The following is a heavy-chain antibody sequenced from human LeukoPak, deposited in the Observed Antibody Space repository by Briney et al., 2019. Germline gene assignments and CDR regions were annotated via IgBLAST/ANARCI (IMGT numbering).Heavy chain of an antibody. J-gene: IGHJ4*02. D-gene: IGHD4-17*01. CDR3: ARGRNGDYGTVTDY. V-gene: IGHV3-33*01. Sequence: GGSLRLSCAASGFTFSSYGMHWVRQAPGKGLEWVAVIWYDGSNKYYADSVKGRFTISRDNSKNTLYLQMNSLRAEDTAVYYCARGRNGDYGTVTDYWGQGILVTVSS. CDR2: IWYDGSNK. CDR1: GFTFSSYG.